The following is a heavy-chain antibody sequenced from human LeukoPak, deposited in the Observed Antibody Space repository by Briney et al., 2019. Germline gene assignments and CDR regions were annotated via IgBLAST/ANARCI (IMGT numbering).Heavy chain of an antibody. CDR3: ARGFRGPNFDY. CDR2: IHHSGST. V-gene: IGHV4-38-2*02. D-gene: IGHD3-10*01. CDR1: GYSINSGFY. Sequence: PSGTLSLTCTVSGYSINSGFYWGWIRQTPGKGLEWTGNIHHSGSTDYNPSLKSRVTISLDTSKIQFYLKLNSVTAADTAVYYCARGFRGPNFDYWGQGTLVTVSS. J-gene: IGHJ4*02.